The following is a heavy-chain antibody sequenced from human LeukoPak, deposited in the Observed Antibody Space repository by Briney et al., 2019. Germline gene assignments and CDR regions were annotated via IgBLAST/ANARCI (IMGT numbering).Heavy chain of an antibody. Sequence: GGSLRLSCAASGFTFSNAWMSWVRQAPGKGLEWVGRMKSKTDGGTTDYAAPVKGRFTISRDDSKNTLYLQKNSLKTEDTAVYYCTTETYYDFWSGYYTSREFDYWGQGTLVTVSS. J-gene: IGHJ4*02. V-gene: IGHV3-15*01. CDR2: MKSKTDGGTT. D-gene: IGHD3-3*01. CDR1: GFTFSNAW. CDR3: TTETYYDFWSGYYTSREFDY.